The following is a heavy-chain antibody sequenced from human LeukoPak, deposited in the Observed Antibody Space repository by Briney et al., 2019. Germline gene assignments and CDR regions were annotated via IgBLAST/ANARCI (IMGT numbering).Heavy chain of an antibody. CDR3: ARGGDIAVAGTMDFDY. CDR2: ISVYNGNT. CDR1: GYTFTSYG. D-gene: IGHD6-19*01. J-gene: IGHJ4*02. Sequence: ASVKVSCKASGYTFTSYGISWVRQAPGQGLEWMGWISVYNGNTNYAQKLQGRVTMTTDTSTSTAYMELRSLRSDDTAVYYCARGGDIAVAGTMDFDYWGQGTLVTVSS. V-gene: IGHV1-18*01.